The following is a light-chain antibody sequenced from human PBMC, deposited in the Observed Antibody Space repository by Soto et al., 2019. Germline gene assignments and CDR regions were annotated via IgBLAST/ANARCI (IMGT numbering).Light chain of an antibody. Sequence: QSVLTQPPSASGSPGQSVTISCTGTSSYVGGYNYVSWYQLHPGKAPKLMIFEVSRRPSGVPDRFSGSKSGNTASLTVSGLQAEDEADYYCSSYAGSNTYVFGTGTKVTVL. J-gene: IGLJ1*01. V-gene: IGLV2-8*01. CDR3: SSYAGSNTYV. CDR1: SSYVGGYNY. CDR2: EVS.